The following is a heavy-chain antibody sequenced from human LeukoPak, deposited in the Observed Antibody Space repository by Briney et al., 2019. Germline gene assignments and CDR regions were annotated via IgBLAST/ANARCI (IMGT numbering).Heavy chain of an antibody. CDR3: ASVPEPXYFDY. CDR2: IYHSGSA. V-gene: IGHV4-38-2*02. J-gene: IGHJ4*01. Sequence: SETLSLTCTVSGYSISSTYYWGWIRQPPGKGLEWIGSIYHSGSAYYNPSLESRVTISVDTSKNQFSLKLTSVTAADTAVYYCASVPEPXYFDYWXXXTLVTVSX. CDR1: GYSISSTYY. D-gene: IGHD1-14*01.